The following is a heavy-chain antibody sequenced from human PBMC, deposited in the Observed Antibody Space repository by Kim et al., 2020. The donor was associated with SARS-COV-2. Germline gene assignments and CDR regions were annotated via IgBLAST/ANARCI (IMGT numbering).Heavy chain of an antibody. CDR1: GGSISSSNW. J-gene: IGHJ4*02. V-gene: IGHV4-4*02. D-gene: IGHD3-10*01. CDR2: IYHSGST. CDR3: ARAGGITMVRTPLDY. Sequence: SETLSLTCAVSGGSISSSNWWSWVRQPPGKGLEWIGEIYHSGSTNYNPSLKSRVTTSVDKSKNQFSLKLSSVTAADTAVYYCARAGGITMVRTPLDYWGQGTLVTVSS.